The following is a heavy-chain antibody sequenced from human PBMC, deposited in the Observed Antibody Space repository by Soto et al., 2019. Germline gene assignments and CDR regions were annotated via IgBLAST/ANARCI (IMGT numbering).Heavy chain of an antibody. CDR3: ARDLSYSSSWYVPRYYYYGMDV. CDR2: TYYRSKWYN. J-gene: IGHJ6*02. D-gene: IGHD6-13*01. Sequence: SQTVSLTCAISGDSVSSNSSAWNCIRQSPSRGLEWLGRTYYRSKWYNDYAVSVKSRITINPDTSKNQFSLQLNSVTPEDTAVYYCARDLSYSSSWYVPRYYYYGMDVWGQGTTVTVSS. V-gene: IGHV6-1*01. CDR1: GDSVSSNSSA.